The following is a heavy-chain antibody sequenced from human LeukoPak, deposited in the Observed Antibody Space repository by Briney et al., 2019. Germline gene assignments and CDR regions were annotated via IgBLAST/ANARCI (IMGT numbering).Heavy chain of an antibody. CDR2: INYSGAT. J-gene: IGHJ4*02. V-gene: IGHV4-34*01. Sequence: SETLSLTCAVYGGSFRDYYWSWVRQPPGKGLEWIGEINYSGATNYNSSLKSRVTISLDTTKNQFSLKLNSVTVADTAVYYCATESRCYNGVCYRNSSSWTFDYWGQGTLVTVSS. CDR3: ATESRCYNGVCYRNSSSWTFDY. D-gene: IGHD2-8*01. CDR1: GGSFRDYY.